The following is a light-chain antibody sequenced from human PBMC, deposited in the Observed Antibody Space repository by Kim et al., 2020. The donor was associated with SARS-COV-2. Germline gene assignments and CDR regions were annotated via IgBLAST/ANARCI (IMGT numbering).Light chain of an antibody. Sequence: NFMLTQPHSLSESPGKMVTISCTRSSGSIASYFVEWYQQRPGSAPTIVIYEDNQRASGVPDRFSGSIDRSSNSASLTISGLTTEDEADYYCHSYDNTNHVFGGGTKVTVL. CDR2: EDN. V-gene: IGLV6-57*04. J-gene: IGLJ3*02. CDR3: HSYDNTNHV. CDR1: SGSIASYF.